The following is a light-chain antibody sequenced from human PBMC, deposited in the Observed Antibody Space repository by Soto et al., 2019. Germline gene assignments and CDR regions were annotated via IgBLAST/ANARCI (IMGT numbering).Light chain of an antibody. V-gene: IGKV3-15*01. CDR1: PSVSGN. Sequence: EIVMTQSPATLSVSPRERATLSCRASPSVSGNLAWYQQKPGQAPRLLIYGASTRATGVPARFSGSGSGPEFTLTISSLQSEDFAVYYCQQYNNWPYTFGQGTKLEI. CDR2: GAS. CDR3: QQYNNWPYT. J-gene: IGKJ2*01.